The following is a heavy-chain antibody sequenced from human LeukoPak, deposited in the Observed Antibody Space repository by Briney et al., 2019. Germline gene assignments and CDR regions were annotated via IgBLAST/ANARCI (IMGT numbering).Heavy chain of an antibody. CDR3: ARRIYCGGDCYHFDI. CDR2: IYHNGST. D-gene: IGHD2-21*02. Sequence: SQTLSLTCAVSGGSISSGGYSWSRIPQPPGKGLEWSGYIYHNGSTYYNPSLKNRVTISVDRSKNQFSLKLSSVTAADTAVYYCARRIYCGGDCYHFDIWGQGTMVTVSS. CDR1: GGSISSGGYS. V-gene: IGHV4-30-2*01. J-gene: IGHJ3*02.